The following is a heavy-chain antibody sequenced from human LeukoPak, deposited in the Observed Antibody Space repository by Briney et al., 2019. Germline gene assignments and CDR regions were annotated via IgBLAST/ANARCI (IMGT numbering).Heavy chain of an antibody. CDR2: ISDNGGST. V-gene: IGHV3-23*01. D-gene: IGHD3-10*01. Sequence: GGSLRLSCAASGFTFYNYAMTWVRQAPGKGLEWFSGISDNGGSTYHAVSVRGRFTISRDNSKNTLYLQMNSLIAEDTAVYYCARLGSGSLRPYHFDHWDQGTLVTVSS. CDR3: ARLGSGSLRPYHFDH. J-gene: IGHJ4*02. CDR1: GFTFYNYA.